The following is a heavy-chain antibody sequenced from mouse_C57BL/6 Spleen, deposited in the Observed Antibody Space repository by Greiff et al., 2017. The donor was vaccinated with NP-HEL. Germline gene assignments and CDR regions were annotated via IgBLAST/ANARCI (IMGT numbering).Heavy chain of an antibody. J-gene: IGHJ4*01. V-gene: IGHV3-6*01. Sequence: EVKLMESGPGLVKPSQSLSLTCSVTGYSITSGYYWNWIRQFPGNKLEWMGYISYDGSNNFNPSLKNRISITRDTSKNQFFLKLNSVTTEDTATYYCARDRAGAMDYWGQGTSVTVSS. CDR2: ISYDGSN. D-gene: IGHD4-1*01. CDR1: GYSITSGYY. CDR3: ARDRAGAMDY.